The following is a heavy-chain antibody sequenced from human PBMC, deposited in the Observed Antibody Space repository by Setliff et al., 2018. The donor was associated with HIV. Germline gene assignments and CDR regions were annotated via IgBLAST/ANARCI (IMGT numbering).Heavy chain of an antibody. CDR3: ARGWMATLNGPIGY. CDR2: FTPILGIP. CDR1: GGTFISYA. J-gene: IGHJ4*02. V-gene: IGHV1-69*10. D-gene: IGHD5-12*01. Sequence: SVKVSCKASGGTFISYAFTRVRQAPGQGLEWMGGFTPILGIPTYAQKFQGRVTITADTSTSTAYMELSSLRSEDTAVYYCARGWMATLNGPIGYWGQGTLVTVSS.